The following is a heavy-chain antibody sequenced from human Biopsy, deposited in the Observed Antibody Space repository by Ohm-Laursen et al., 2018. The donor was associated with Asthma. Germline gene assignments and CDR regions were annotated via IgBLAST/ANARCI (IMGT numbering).Heavy chain of an antibody. V-gene: IGHV1-69*13. J-gene: IGHJ4*02. CDR2: VNSVFGTT. CDR3: ARKAGSCISRTCYSLDF. CDR1: GGTFNTYV. Sequence: SVKVSCKSLGGTFNTYVIGWVRQAPGQGLEWMGGVNSVFGTTTYPQKFQDRVTITADDSTGTVYMELSSLRSEDTAVYYCARKAGSCISRTCYSLDFWGQGTLVTVSS. D-gene: IGHD2-2*01.